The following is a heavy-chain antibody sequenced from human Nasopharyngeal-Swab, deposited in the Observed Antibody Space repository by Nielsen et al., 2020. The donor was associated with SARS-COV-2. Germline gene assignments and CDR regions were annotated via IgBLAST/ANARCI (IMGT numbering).Heavy chain of an antibody. CDR2: ISGSGGST. Sequence: GESLKISCAASRFTFSSYAMTWVRQAPGKGLEWVSGISGSGGSTYYADSVKGRFTISRDNSKNTLYLQMNSLRAEDTAVYYCAKVREEILEWFSGFDIWGQGTMVTVPS. J-gene: IGHJ3*02. V-gene: IGHV3-23*01. CDR3: AKVREEILEWFSGFDI. CDR1: RFTFSSYA. D-gene: IGHD3-3*01.